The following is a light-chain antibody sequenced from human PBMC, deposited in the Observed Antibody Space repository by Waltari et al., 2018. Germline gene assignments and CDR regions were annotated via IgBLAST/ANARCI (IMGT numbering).Light chain of an antibody. CDR3: MQALQTPFI. CDR2: LGS. CDR1: QSLLHGNGLNY. Sequence: DIVMIQSPLSLPVTPGEPASISCRSSQSLLHGNGLNYLDWYLQKPGQSPQLLIYLGSNRASGVPDRISGSGSGTDFTLKISRVEADDVGVYYCMQALQTPFIFGPGTKLDVK. J-gene: IGKJ3*01. V-gene: IGKV2-28*01.